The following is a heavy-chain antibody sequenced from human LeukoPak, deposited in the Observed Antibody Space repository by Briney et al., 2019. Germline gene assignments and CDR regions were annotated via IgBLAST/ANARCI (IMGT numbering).Heavy chain of an antibody. J-gene: IGHJ3*02. Sequence: SQTHSLTCAISGDSVSTNKAAWNWIRQSPSRGLEWLGRTYYRSKWYNDYAVSVKSRISINTDTSKNQLSLQLNSVTPADTAVYYCTRDELGGAAFNIWGQGTMVTVSS. CDR3: TRDELGGAAFNI. D-gene: IGHD7-27*01. CDR2: TYYRSKWYN. CDR1: GDSVSTNKAA. V-gene: IGHV6-1*01.